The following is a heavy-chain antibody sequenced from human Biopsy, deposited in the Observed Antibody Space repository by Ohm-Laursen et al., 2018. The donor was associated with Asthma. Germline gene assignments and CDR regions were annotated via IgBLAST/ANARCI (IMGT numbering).Heavy chain of an antibody. D-gene: IGHD4-23*01. CDR3: ARGVDYGGNHVDS. CDR2: IYDSGRT. V-gene: IGHV4-31*03. J-gene: IGHJ4*02. CDR1: GGTISSGGNY. Sequence: TLSLTCTVSGGTISSGGNYWNWIRQAPGKGLEWIGNIYDSGRTYYKSSLKSRITISVDSSKNQLSLTLTSVTAADTAIYYCARGVDYGGNHVDSWGQGILVTVSA.